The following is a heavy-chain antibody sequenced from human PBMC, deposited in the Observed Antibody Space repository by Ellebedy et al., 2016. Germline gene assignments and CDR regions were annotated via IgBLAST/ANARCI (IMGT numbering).Heavy chain of an antibody. J-gene: IGHJ6*02. Sequence: GGSLRLXCAASGFTFSSYGMHWVRQAPGKGLEWVAVISYDGSNKYYADSVKGRFTISRDNSKNTLYLQMNSLRAEDTAVYYCAKDPDSSSWYYYYYGMDVWGQGTTVTVSS. CDR2: ISYDGSNK. D-gene: IGHD6-13*01. V-gene: IGHV3-30*18. CDR3: AKDPDSSSWYYYYYGMDV. CDR1: GFTFSSYG.